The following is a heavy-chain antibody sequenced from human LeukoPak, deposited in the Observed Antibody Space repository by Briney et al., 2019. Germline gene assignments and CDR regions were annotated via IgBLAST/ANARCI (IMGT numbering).Heavy chain of an antibody. CDR2: IYTSGST. CDR1: GGSISSSNYY. Sequence: SETLSLTCTVSGGSISSSNYYWSWIRQPAGKGLEWIGRIYTSGSTNYNPYLKSRVTISVDTSKNQFSLKLSSVTAADTAVYYCARDVRDSSGYYLRAFGYWGQGTLVTVPS. V-gene: IGHV4-61*02. CDR3: ARDVRDSSGYYLRAFGY. J-gene: IGHJ4*02. D-gene: IGHD3-22*01.